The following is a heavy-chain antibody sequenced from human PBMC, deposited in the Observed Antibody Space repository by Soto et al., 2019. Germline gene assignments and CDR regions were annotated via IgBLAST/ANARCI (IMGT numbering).Heavy chain of an antibody. CDR3: ARAALYNWNDVSWFDP. D-gene: IGHD1-1*01. J-gene: IGHJ5*02. V-gene: IGHV3-7*02. Sequence: PGGSLRLSCSASGFIFSSYWMSWLRQAPGKGLEWVASMNEYGSERYYVVSVKGRFTISRDNAKNSLYLQMNSLRAEDTAVYYCARAALYNWNDVSWFDPWGQGTLVTVSS. CDR1: GFIFSSYW. CDR2: MNEYGSER.